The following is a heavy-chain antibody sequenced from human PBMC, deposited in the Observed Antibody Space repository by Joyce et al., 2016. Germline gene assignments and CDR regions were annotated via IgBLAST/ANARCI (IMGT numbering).Heavy chain of an antibody. Sequence: QVQLEQSGAEVKKPGSSVKVSCKTSGDIFNAYGINWVRQAPGQGLDGLGGIGPRSETTDYAQKFRGRLTISAHEPTSTVYMELSSLRSDDTGTYYCARGRGDDFWSGYYGSIDYWGQGTLVSVSS. CDR2: IGPRSETT. CDR1: GDIFNAYG. D-gene: IGHD3-3*01. CDR3: ARGRGDDFWSGYYGSIDY. V-gene: IGHV1-69*01. J-gene: IGHJ4*02.